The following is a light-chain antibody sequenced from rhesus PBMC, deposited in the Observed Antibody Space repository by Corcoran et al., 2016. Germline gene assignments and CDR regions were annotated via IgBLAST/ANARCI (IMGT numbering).Light chain of an antibody. Sequence: DIQMTQSPSSLSASVGDTVTITCRASQSISSWLAWYQQKPGKAPKLLIYKASSLQSGVPSRVSGSGAGTDCTLTISSLQSEDFATYYCQQYRSSPYSFGQGTKVEIK. V-gene: IGKV1-22*01. CDR2: KAS. CDR1: QSISSW. J-gene: IGKJ2*01. CDR3: QQYRSSPYS.